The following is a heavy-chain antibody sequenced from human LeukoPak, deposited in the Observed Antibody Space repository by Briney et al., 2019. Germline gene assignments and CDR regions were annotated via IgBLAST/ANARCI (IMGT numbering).Heavy chain of an antibody. Sequence: PGGSLRLSCAASGFTFSSYSMNWVRQAPGKGLEWVSYISSSSSTIYYADSVKGRFTISRDNAKNSLYLQMNSLRAEDTAVYYCATALSLWLGEGNRFDYGGKGPLVTVSS. J-gene: IGHJ4*02. D-gene: IGHD3-10*01. V-gene: IGHV3-48*04. CDR1: GFTFSSYS. CDR2: ISSSSSTI. CDR3: ATALSLWLGEGNRFDY.